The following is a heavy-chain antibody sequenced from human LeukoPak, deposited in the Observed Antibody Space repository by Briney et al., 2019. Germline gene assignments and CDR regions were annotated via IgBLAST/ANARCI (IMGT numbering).Heavy chain of an antibody. J-gene: IGHJ4*02. V-gene: IGHV3-7*01. Sequence: GGSLRLSCAASGFTFSSYWMSWVRQAPGKGLEWVANIKQDGSEKYYVDSVKGRFTISRDNAKNSLYLQMNSLRAEDTAVYYCARDYHRTAAAGDLDYWGRGTLVTVSS. CDR1: GFTFSSYW. CDR3: ARDYHRTAAAGDLDY. CDR2: IKQDGSEK. D-gene: IGHD6-13*01.